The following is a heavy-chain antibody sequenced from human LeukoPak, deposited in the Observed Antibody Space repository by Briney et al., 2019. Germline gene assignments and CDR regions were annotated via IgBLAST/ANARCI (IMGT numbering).Heavy chain of an antibody. D-gene: IGHD3-10*01. CDR3: ARGIWFGELLAFDP. J-gene: IGHJ5*02. CDR2: IYYSGST. CDR1: GGSFNGYY. V-gene: IGHV4-34*01. Sequence: SETLSLTCAVYGGSFNGYYWSWIRQPPGKGLEWIGSIYYSGSTYYNPSLKSRVTISVDTSKNQFSLKLSSVTAADTAVYYCARGIWFGELLAFDPWGQGTLVTVSS.